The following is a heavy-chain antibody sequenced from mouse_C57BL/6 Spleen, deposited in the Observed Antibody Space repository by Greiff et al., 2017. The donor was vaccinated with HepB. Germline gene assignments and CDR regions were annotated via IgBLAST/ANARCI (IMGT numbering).Heavy chain of an antibody. CDR1: GYTFTDYN. J-gene: IGHJ3*01. CDR3: ARSFYDYDEEDWFAY. Sequence: VQLQQSGPELVKPGASVKMSCKASGYTFTDYNMHWVKQSHGKSLEWIGYINPNNGGTSYNQKFKGKATLTVNKSSSTAYMELRSLTSEDSAVYYCARSFYDYDEEDWFAYWGQGTLVTVSA. D-gene: IGHD2-4*01. CDR2: INPNNGGT. V-gene: IGHV1-22*01.